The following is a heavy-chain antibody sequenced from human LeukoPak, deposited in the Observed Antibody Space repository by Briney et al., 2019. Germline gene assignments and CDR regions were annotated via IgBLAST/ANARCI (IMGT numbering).Heavy chain of an antibody. CDR3: VRDLGGRSGH. CDR2: INEDGSTT. V-gene: IGHV3-74*01. D-gene: IGHD1-26*01. J-gene: IGHJ4*02. Sequence: QAGGSLRLSCAASGFTFSSNWMHWVRQAPGKGLVWVSRINEDGSTTNYADSVKGRSTIFRDNAKNTLYLQMSSLRAEDTAVYYCVRDLGGRSGHWGQGTLITVSS. CDR1: GFTFSSNW.